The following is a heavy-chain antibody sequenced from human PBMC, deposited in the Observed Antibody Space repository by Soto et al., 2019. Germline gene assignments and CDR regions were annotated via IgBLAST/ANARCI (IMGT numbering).Heavy chain of an antibody. J-gene: IGHJ4*02. Sequence: EVQLVESGGGLVQPGGSLIVSCAGSGFNFGVSAIHWVRQASGKGLEWVGRIRSKPQNYAAAYAASVEGRFTISRDDSKNTSYLQMNNVKPDDAAVYFCTVVGASTDGFHYWGQGNLVTVS. V-gene: IGHV3-73*02. CDR1: GFNFGVSA. D-gene: IGHD1-26*01. CDR3: TVVGASTDGFHY. CDR2: IRSKPQNYAA.